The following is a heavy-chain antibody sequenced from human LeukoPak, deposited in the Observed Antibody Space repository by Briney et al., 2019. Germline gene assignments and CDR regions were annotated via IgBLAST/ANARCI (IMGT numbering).Heavy chain of an antibody. D-gene: IGHD1-26*01. CDR1: GFTFSSYA. J-gene: IGHJ6*03. Sequence: GGSLRLSCAASGFTFSSYAMHWVRQAPGKGLEWVAVISYDGSNKYYADSVKGRFTISRDNSKNTLYLQMNSLRAEDTAVYYCARSYGYMDVWGKGTTVTVSS. CDR2: ISYDGSNK. V-gene: IGHV3-30-3*01. CDR3: ARSYGYMDV.